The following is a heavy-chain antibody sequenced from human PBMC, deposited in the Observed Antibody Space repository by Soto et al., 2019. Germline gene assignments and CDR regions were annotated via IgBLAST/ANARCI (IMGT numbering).Heavy chain of an antibody. CDR2: IHYSEST. CDR1: GGSMSNNNDY. J-gene: IGHJ4*02. D-gene: IGHD1-26*01. Sequence: QPQLQESGPGLVKPSETLSLTCSVSGGSMSNNNDYWGWIRQPPGTGLEWIGSIHYSESTNYNPSLKSRVTISVDTSKKQFSLKLTSVTAADTAVYYCARQVSWWVGAFNWGQGTLVTVSS. CDR3: ARQVSWWVGAFN. V-gene: IGHV4-39*01.